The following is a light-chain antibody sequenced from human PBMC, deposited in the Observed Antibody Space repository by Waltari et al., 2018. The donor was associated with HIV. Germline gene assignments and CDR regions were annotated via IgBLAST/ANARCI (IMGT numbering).Light chain of an antibody. CDR2: WAS. CDR1: QSILDTSNNKNH. CDR3: QQYYSFPFT. V-gene: IGKV4-1*01. J-gene: IGKJ2*01. Sequence: DIVMTQSPDSLAVSLGERATINCKSSQSILDTSNNKNHLAWYPQKAGQPPKLLISWASTRESGVPDRCSGSGSGTDFTLTISSLQAEDVAVYYCQQYYSFPFTFGQGTKLEIK.